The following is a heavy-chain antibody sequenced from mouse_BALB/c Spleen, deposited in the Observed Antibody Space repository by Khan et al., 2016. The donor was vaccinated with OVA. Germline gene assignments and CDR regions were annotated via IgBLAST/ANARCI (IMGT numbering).Heavy chain of an antibody. CDR2: IDPFNGGT. Sequence: EVQLQQSGPELMKPGASVKISCKASGYSFTSYYIHWVKQSHGKSLEWIGYIDPFNGGTSYNQKFKGKATLTLDKSSSTAYMHLSRLTSEDSAVYSCSRGGLGLRAYAMDYWGQGTSVTVSS. CDR3: SRGGLGLRAYAMDY. D-gene: IGHD3-1*01. V-gene: IGHV1S135*01. J-gene: IGHJ4*01. CDR1: GYSFTSYY.